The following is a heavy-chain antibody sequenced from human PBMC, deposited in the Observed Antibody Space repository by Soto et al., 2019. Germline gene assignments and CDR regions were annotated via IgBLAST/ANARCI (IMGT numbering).Heavy chain of an antibody. CDR1: GFTFSSYA. CDR3: ARDKSVAVAVPFDY. D-gene: IGHD6-19*01. Sequence: QVQLVESGGGVVQPGRSLRLSCAASGFTFSSYAMHWVRQAPGKGLEWVAVISYDGSNKYYADSVKGRFTISRDNSKNTLYLQMNSLRAEDTAVYYCARDKSVAVAVPFDYWGQGTLVTVSS. J-gene: IGHJ4*02. CDR2: ISYDGSNK. V-gene: IGHV3-30-3*01.